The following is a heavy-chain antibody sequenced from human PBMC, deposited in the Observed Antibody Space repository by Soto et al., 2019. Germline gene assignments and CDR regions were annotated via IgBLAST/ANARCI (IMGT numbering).Heavy chain of an antibody. CDR3: AREKITGLFDY. CDR1: GGSFSGYD. CDR2: INHSGST. J-gene: IGHJ4*02. Sequence: QVQLQQWGAGLLKPSETLSLTCAVYGGSFSGYDWTWIRQPPGTGLEWIGEINHSGSTNYNPSLKSSVTISVDKSKTQFSLKLTSVTAADMAVYSCAREKITGLFDYWGQGTLVTVSS. D-gene: IGHD2-8*02. V-gene: IGHV4-34*01.